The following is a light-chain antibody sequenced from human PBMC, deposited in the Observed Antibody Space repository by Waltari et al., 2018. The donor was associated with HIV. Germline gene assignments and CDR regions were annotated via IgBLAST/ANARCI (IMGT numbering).Light chain of an antibody. CDR2: SNH. V-gene: IGLV1-44*01. J-gene: IGLJ2*01. CDR1: SSNIGGNT. Sequence: QSVLTQPPSASGTPGQRVTISCSGSSSNIGGNTVNWYQHLPGTAPKLLIYSNHQRPSGVPDRFSGSKSGTSASLAISGLQSEDEADYYCASRDDSLNGPVFGRGTKLTVI. CDR3: ASRDDSLNGPV.